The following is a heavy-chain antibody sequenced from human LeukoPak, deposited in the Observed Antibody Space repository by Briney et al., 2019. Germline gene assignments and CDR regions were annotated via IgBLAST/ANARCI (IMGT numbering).Heavy chain of an antibody. V-gene: IGHV3-21*01. CDR1: GFTFSSYS. Sequence: PGGSLRLSCAASGFTFSSYSMNWVRQAPGKGLEWVSSISSSSSYIYYADSVKGRFTISRDNAKNSLYLQMNSLRAEDTAVYYCAKEMYSGSRSDAFDIWGQGTMVTVSS. D-gene: IGHD1-26*01. J-gene: IGHJ3*02. CDR3: AKEMYSGSRSDAFDI. CDR2: ISSSSSYI.